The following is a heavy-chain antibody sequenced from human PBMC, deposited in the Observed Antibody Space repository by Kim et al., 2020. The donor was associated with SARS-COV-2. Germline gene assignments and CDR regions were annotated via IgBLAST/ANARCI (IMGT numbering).Heavy chain of an antibody. V-gene: IGHV1-3*01. J-gene: IGHJ4*02. CDR2: INAGNGNT. D-gene: IGHD3-22*01. CDR1: GYTFTSYA. CDR3: XXDGDSAYYDSSAFDY. Sequence: ASVKVSCKASGYTFTSYAMHWVRQAPGQRLEWMGWINAGNGNTKYSQKFQGRVTTTRDTSASTAYMELSSLRSEDTAVYYCXXDGDSAYYDSSAFDYWGQGTXXTVSS.